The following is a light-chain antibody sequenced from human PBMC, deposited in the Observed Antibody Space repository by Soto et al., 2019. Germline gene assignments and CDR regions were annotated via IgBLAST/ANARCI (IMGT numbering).Light chain of an antibody. J-gene: IGLJ2*01. CDR3: QSYDSSLSGVV. CDR2: DNS. Sequence: QSVLTQPPSVSGAPGQRVTIYCTGSSSNIGAGYDVHWYQQLPGTAPKLLMFDNSNRPSGVPDRFSGSKSGTSVSLAITGLQAEDEADYYCQSYDSSLSGVVFGGGTKVTVL. V-gene: IGLV1-40*01. CDR1: SSNIGAGYD.